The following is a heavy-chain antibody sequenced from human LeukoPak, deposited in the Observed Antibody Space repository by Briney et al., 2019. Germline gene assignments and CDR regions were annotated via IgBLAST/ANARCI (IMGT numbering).Heavy chain of an antibody. CDR3: ARGRVPAARGYNWFDP. V-gene: IGHV4-34*01. CDR2: INARGDT. J-gene: IGHJ5*02. CDR1: GWSFNDYY. Sequence: KPSETLSLTCAVYGWSFNDYYWNWIRQPPGKGLEWIGEINARGDTNYNPSLKSRVTISVDTSKKQFSLRLTSMIAADTALYYCARGRVPAARGYNWFDPRGQGTLVTVSS. D-gene: IGHD2-2*01.